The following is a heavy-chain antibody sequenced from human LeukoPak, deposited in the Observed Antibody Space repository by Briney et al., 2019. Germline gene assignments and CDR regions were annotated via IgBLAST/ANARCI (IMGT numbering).Heavy chain of an antibody. CDR3: ARDYLGGNPDAFDI. CDR1: GDSISSSSYY. Sequence: PSETLSLTCTVSGDSISSSSYYWGWIRQPPGKELEWIGSIYYSGSTYYNPSLNSRVTISVDTSKNQFSLKLRSVTAADTAVYYCARDYLGGNPDAFDIWGQGTMVTVSS. J-gene: IGHJ3*02. D-gene: IGHD4-23*01. CDR2: IYYSGST. V-gene: IGHV4-39*07.